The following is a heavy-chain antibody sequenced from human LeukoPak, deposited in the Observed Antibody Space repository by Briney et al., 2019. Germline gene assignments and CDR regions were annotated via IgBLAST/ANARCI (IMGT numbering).Heavy chain of an antibody. D-gene: IGHD2-15*01. V-gene: IGHV4-61*02. Sequence: SETLSLTCTVSGGPISSGSYYWRWIRQPAGKGLEWIVRIYTSGSTNYNPSLKSRVTISVDTSKNQFSLKLSSVTAADTAVYYCARLEGSYCSGGSCPPGIYYGMDVWGQGTTVTVSS. CDR1: GGPISSGSYY. CDR2: IYTSGST. J-gene: IGHJ6*02. CDR3: ARLEGSYCSGGSCPPGIYYGMDV.